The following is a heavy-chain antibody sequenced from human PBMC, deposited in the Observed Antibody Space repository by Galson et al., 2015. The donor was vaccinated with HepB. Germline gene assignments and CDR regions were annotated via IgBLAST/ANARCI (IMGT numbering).Heavy chain of an antibody. CDR1: GFAFSTYS. CDR3: AGDRGGQVVDY. CDR2: ISRFAVYI. Sequence: SLRLSCAASGFAFSTYSMNWVRQAPGKGLEWVSSISRFAVYIYYADSVKGRFTISRDNAKNSLYLQMNSLRAEDTAVYCCAGDRGGQVVDYWGQGTLVTVSS. D-gene: IGHD3-10*01. V-gene: IGHV3-21*06. J-gene: IGHJ4*02.